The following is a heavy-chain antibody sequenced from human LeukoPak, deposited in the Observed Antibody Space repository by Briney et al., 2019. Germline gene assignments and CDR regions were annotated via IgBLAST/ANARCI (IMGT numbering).Heavy chain of an antibody. Sequence: GESLKISCKGLGYSFNSYWISWVRQMPGKGLEWMGRIEPSDSYTNYSPSFQGHVTISADKSISTGYLQWSSLKASDTAMYYCARQLGALAGLESQEDDGYVMDFWGKGTTVTVSS. CDR2: IEPSDSYT. CDR1: GYSFNSYW. V-gene: IGHV5-10-1*01. CDR3: ARQLGALAGLESQEDDGYVMDF. D-gene: IGHD1-26*01. J-gene: IGHJ6*04.